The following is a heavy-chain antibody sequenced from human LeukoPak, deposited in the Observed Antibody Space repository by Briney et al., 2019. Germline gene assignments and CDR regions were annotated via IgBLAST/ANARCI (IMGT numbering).Heavy chain of an antibody. J-gene: IGHJ6*02. D-gene: IGHD3-22*01. Sequence: KTSETLSLTCTVSGGSISSSTYYWGWIRQPPGKGLEWIGSIYYSGNTYYNPSLKSRVTISVDTSKNQFSLKLSSVTAADTAVYYCARYYYDSSGYSHGMDVWGQGTTVTVSS. V-gene: IGHV4-39*01. CDR2: IYYSGNT. CDR1: GGSISSSTYY. CDR3: ARYYYDSSGYSHGMDV.